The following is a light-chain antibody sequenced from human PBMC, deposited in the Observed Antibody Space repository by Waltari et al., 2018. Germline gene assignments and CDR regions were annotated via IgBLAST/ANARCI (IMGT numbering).Light chain of an antibody. CDR1: SSNIGSTY. CDR2: RSN. Sequence: QSVLTQPPSASGTPGQRVTISCSGSSSNIGSTYVCWYQHLPGAAPKLLIYRSNQRPSGVPDRFSGSKSGTSASLAISELRSEDEAVYYCAAWDDSLSRLVFGAGTTVTIL. J-gene: IGLJ1*01. V-gene: IGLV1-47*01. CDR3: AAWDDSLSRLV.